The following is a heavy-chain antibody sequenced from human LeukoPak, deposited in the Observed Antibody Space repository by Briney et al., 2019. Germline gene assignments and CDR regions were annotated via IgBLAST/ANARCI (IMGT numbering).Heavy chain of an antibody. CDR1: GFTFSSYA. V-gene: IGHV3-30*04. CDR3: AKTGRDYGDFFYFDY. D-gene: IGHD4-17*01. Sequence: GGSLRLSCAASGFTFSSYAMHWVRQAPGKGLEWVAVISYDGSNKYYADSVKGRFTIFRDNSKNTLYLQISSLRVEDTAVYYCAKTGRDYGDFFYFDYWGQGTLVTVSS. J-gene: IGHJ4*02. CDR2: ISYDGSNK.